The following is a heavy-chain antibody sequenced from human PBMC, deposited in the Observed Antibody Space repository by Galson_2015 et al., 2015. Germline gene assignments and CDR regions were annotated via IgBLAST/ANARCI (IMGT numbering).Heavy chain of an antibody. CDR2: TYYRSSWNS. J-gene: IGHJ4*02. CDR1: GDSVSSNIVG. V-gene: IGHV6-1*01. D-gene: IGHD7-27*01. CDR3: ARVAHLGRGLHS. Sequence: CAISGDSVSSNIVGWDWIRQSPSRGLEWLGRTYYRSSWNSDYAESVKRRLAINADTSRNQIPLQLTSVTPEDTAVYYCARVAHLGRGLHSWGQGTQVTVSS.